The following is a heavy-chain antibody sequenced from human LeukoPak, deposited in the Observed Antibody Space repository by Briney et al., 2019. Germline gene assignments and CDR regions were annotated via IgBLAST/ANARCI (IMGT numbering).Heavy chain of an antibody. Sequence: ASVKVSCKASGYTFTSYGISWVRQAPGQGLEWMGWISPYNGNTNYAQNLQGRVTMTTDTSTSTAYMELRSLRSDDTAVYYCARDYYYDSSGKSYFDYWGQGTLVTVSS. J-gene: IGHJ4*02. CDR3: ARDYYYDSSGKSYFDY. D-gene: IGHD3-22*01. V-gene: IGHV1-18*01. CDR2: ISPYNGNT. CDR1: GYTFTSYG.